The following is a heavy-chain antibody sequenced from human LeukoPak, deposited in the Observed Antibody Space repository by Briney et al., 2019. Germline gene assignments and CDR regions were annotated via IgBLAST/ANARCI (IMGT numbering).Heavy chain of an antibody. V-gene: IGHV4-4*07. CDR2: IYNSGNT. CDR1: GGSISTNY. J-gene: IGHJ4*02. D-gene: IGHD3-22*01. CDR3: ARGTFDSSGYYLFDY. Sequence: SETLSLTCTVSGGSISTNYWSWIRQPAGKGLEWIGRIYNSGNTNYSPSLEGQVTMSADTSKNQFSLKLSSVTAADTAVYYCARGTFDSSGYYLFDYWGQGTLVTVSS.